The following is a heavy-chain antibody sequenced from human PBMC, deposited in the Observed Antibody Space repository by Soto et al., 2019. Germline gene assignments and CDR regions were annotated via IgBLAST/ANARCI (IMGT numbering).Heavy chain of an antibody. CDR1: GYSFTYYW. V-gene: IGHV5-51*01. J-gene: IGHJ6*02. Sequence: GESLKISCKGSGYSFTYYWIGWVRQMPGKGLEWMGIVYPGDSNTRYSPSFQGQVTISADKSISTAYLQWSSLKASDTAMYYCARPSYSSSRYYGMDVWGQGTTVTV. CDR2: VYPGDSNT. CDR3: ARPSYSSSRYYGMDV. D-gene: IGHD6-6*01.